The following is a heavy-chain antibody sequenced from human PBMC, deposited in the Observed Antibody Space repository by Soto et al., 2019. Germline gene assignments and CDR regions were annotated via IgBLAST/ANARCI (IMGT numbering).Heavy chain of an antibody. J-gene: IGHJ3*02. Sequence: GASVKVSCKASGDTFTSYCISWVRQAPGQGLEWMGWISAYNGNTNYAQKLQGRVTMTTDTSTSTAYMELRSLRSDDTAVYYCARDGKVIVVVSAVPAFDIWCHTTMVTVSS. V-gene: IGHV1-18*01. CDR3: ARDGKVIVVVSAVPAFDI. D-gene: IGHD2-21*02. CDR2: ISAYNGNT. CDR1: GDTFTSYC.